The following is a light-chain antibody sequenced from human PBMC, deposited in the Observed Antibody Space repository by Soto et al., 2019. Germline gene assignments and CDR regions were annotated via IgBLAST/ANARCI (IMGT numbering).Light chain of an antibody. J-gene: IGKJ2*01. CDR1: QSVSTN. CDR3: QQYKKWPPFT. V-gene: IGKV3-15*01. Sequence: EIVLTQSPATVSVSPGERATLSCRASQSVSTNLAWYQQRPGQAPRLVIYDASTRATGFPARFSGSGSGTDFTLTITSLQSEDFAVYFCQQYKKWPPFTFGQGTKVEIK. CDR2: DAS.